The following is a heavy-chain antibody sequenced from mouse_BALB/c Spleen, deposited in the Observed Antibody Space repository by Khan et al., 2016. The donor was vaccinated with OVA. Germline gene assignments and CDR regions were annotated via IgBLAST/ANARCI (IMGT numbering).Heavy chain of an antibody. CDR3: APAGTVDYVDY. D-gene: IGHD4-1*01. CDR2: IDPANDNS. J-gene: IGHJ2*01. CDR1: GFNIKDTH. V-gene: IGHV14-3*02. Sequence: VQLQQSGAELVKPGASVKLSCTASGFNIKDTHMHWVKQRPEQGLEWIGRIDPANDNSKYDPRFQGKATITADTSSNTAYLHLSSLTTEETAVFFCAPAGTVDYVDYWGRGTTLSVSS.